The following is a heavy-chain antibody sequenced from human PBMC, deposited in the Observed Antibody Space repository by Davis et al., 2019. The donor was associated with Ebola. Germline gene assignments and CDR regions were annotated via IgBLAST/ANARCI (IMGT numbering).Heavy chain of an antibody. CDR3: AKDMGGYCSGGSCHGGWFDP. CDR1: GFTFSSYG. Sequence: PGGSLRLSCAASGFTFSSYGMHWVRQAPGKGLEWVAVIWYDGSNKYYADSVKGRFTISRDNSKNTLYLQMNSLRAEDTAVYYSAKDMGGYCSGGSCHGGWFDPWGQGTLVTVSS. CDR2: IWYDGSNK. J-gene: IGHJ5*02. V-gene: IGHV3-33*06. D-gene: IGHD2-15*01.